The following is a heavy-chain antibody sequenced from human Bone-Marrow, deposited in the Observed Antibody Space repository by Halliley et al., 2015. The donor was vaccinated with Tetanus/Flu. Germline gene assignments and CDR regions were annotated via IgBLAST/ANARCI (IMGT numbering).Heavy chain of an antibody. D-gene: IGHD6-25*01. V-gene: IGHV3-23*01. J-gene: IGHJ3*01. Sequence: WVSFISYSGGSTYYADSVKGRFTISRDNSKNTLYLQMNSLGAEDTAVYSCAKVAAATGFDAFDLWGQGTMVTVSS. CDR3: AKVAAATGFDAFDL. CDR2: ISYSGGST.